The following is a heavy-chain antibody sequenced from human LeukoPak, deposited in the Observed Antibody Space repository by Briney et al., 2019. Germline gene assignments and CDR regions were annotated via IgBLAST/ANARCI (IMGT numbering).Heavy chain of an antibody. CDR2: ISGTGGIT. CDR3: AKDRWGSSSLDY. J-gene: IGHJ4*02. Sequence: GRSLRLSCAASGFTSSSYTMSWVRHAPGKGLELVSGISGTGGITFYADSVKGRFTISRDNSKNTLYLQMNSLRAEDTAVYYCAKDRWGSSSLDYWGQGSLVTVSS. D-gene: IGHD3-16*01. CDR1: GFTSSSYT. V-gene: IGHV3-23*01.